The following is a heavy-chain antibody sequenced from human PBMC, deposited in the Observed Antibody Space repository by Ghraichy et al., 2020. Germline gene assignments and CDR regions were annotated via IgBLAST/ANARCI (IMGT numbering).Heavy chain of an antibody. Sequence: PYSDQDKSEKYYVGSVKGRFSISRDNAKNSLYLQMNSLRDEDTAVYYCARAVHRVGPYFYYWGQGT. D-gene: IGHD1-26*01. CDR3: ARAVHRVGPYFYY. J-gene: IGHJ4*02. CDR2: SDQDKSEK. V-gene: IGHV3-7*01.